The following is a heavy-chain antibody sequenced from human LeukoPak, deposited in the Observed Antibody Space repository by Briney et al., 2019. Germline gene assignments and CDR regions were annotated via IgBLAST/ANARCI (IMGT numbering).Heavy chain of an antibody. CDR1: GGSISSSSYY. CDR2: IYYDGST. Sequence: SETLSLTCSVSGGSISSSSYYWGWIRQPPGTGLESIGNIYYDGSTYYNPSLRGRVTISVDTSKNQFSLKLSSVTAADTAVYYWASTQGWGSIGHATAAAVPGGGDYWGQGTLVTVSS. V-gene: IGHV4-39*01. D-gene: IGHD6-13*01. J-gene: IGHJ4*02. CDR3: ASTQGWGSIGHATAAAVPGGGDY.